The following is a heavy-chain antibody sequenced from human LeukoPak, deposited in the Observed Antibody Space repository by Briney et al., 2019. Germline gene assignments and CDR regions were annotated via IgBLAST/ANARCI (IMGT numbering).Heavy chain of an antibody. V-gene: IGHV3-15*01. CDR1: GFTFSNAW. CDR3: TTDLSPYCVFWSGYFDY. Sequence: GGSLRLSCAASGFTFSNAWMSWVRQAPGKGLEWVGRIKSKTDGGTTDYAAPVKGRFTISRDDSKNTLYLQMNSLKTEDTAVYYCTTDLSPYCVFWSGYFDYWGGGPLVSVPS. CDR2: IKSKTDGGTT. J-gene: IGHJ4*02. D-gene: IGHD3-3*01.